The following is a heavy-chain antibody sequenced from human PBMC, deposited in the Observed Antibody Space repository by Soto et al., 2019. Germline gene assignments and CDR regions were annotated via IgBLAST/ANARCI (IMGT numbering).Heavy chain of an antibody. J-gene: IGHJ4*02. CDR1: GYTFTSYG. V-gene: IGHV1-18*01. Sequence: GASVKVSCKASGYTFTSYGISWVRQAPGQGLEWMGWISAYNGNTNYAQKLQGRVTMTTDTSTSKAYMELRRLRSDDAAVYYWGRGGFRGNFDYWGQGTLVTVSS. CDR3: GRGGFRGNFDY. CDR2: ISAYNGNT. D-gene: IGHD3-16*01.